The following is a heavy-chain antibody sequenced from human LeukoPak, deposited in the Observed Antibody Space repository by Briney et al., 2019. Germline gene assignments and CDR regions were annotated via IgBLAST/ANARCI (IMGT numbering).Heavy chain of an antibody. J-gene: IGHJ3*02. CDR3: AKDQWAVAGIYDAFDM. Sequence: GGSLRLSCAASGFTFSSYSMNWVRQAPGKGLEWVSSISSSSSYIYYADSVKGRFTISRDNSKNTLYLQMNSLRAEDTAIYYCAKDQWAVAGIYDAFDMWGQGTMVIVSS. CDR1: GFTFSSYS. CDR2: ISSSSSYI. V-gene: IGHV3-21*01. D-gene: IGHD6-19*01.